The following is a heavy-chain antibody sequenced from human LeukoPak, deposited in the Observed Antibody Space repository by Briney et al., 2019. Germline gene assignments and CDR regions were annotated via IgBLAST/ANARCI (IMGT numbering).Heavy chain of an antibody. J-gene: IGHJ6*02. V-gene: IGHV3-11*06. CDR1: GFTFSDYY. Sequence: GGSLRLSCAASGFTFSDYYMSWIRQAPGKGLEWVSYISSSSSYTNYADSVKGRFTISRDNAKNSLFLQMNSLRAEDTAVYYCARTDGYYYYGMDVWGQGTTVTVSS. CDR2: ISSSSSYT. CDR3: ARTDGYYYYGMDV.